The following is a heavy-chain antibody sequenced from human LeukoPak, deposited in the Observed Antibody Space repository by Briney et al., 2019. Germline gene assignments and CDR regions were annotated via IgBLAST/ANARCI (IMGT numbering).Heavy chain of an antibody. D-gene: IGHD6-13*01. Sequence: ASVKVSCKAFGYSFTNYDINWVRQATGQGLEWMGWMNPNSGNTGYAQKFQGRVTMTRNTSISTAYMELSSLRSEDSALYYCARAGRSSSFFNYHYYYMDVWGKGTTVTVSS. J-gene: IGHJ6*03. CDR2: MNPNSGNT. CDR1: GYSFTNYD. V-gene: IGHV1-8*01. CDR3: ARAGRSSSFFNYHYYYMDV.